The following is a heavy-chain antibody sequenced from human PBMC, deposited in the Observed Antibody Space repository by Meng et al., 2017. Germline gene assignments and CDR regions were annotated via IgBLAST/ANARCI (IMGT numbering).Heavy chain of an antibody. Sequence: SETLSLTCTVSGGSISSGGYYWSWIRQHPGKGLEWIGYIYYSGSTYYNPSLKSRVTISVDTSKNQFSLKLSSVTAADTAVYYCARCIGLSAVALCHNFDYWGQGTLVTVSS. J-gene: IGHJ4*02. V-gene: IGHV4-31*03. CDR2: IYYSGST. D-gene: IGHD6-19*01. CDR3: ARCIGLSAVALCHNFDY. CDR1: GGSISSGGYY.